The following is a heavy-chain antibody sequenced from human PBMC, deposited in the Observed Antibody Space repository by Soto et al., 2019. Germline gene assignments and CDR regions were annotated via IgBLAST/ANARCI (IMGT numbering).Heavy chain of an antibody. CDR1: GYTFRNYA. Sequence: ASVKVSCKANGYTFRNYAMHWVRQAPGQGLEWMGWVNGGNGNTKYSQKFQGRVTITRDTSASTAYMELSSLRSEDTAVYYCARDGPIYDILSARYFYGMDVWGQGTTVTVSS. CDR2: VNGGNGNT. CDR3: ARDGPIYDILSARYFYGMDV. V-gene: IGHV1-3*01. J-gene: IGHJ6*02. D-gene: IGHD3-9*01.